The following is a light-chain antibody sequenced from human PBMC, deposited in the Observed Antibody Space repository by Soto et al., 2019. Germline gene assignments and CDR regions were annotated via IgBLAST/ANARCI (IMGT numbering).Light chain of an antibody. CDR1: SSNIGAGYY. Sequence: QSVLTQPPSVSGAPGQRVTISCTESSSNIGAGYYVHWYQQLPGPAPKLLIYGNSNRPSGVPDRFSGSKSGTSASLAITGLQAEDEADYYCHSYDGSQSGWVFGGGTKLTVL. V-gene: IGLV1-40*01. CDR3: HSYDGSQSGWV. J-gene: IGLJ3*02. CDR2: GNS.